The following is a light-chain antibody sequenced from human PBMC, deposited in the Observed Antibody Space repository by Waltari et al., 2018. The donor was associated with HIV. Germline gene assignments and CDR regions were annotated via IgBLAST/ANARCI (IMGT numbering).Light chain of an antibody. CDR2: DAS. V-gene: IGKV3-11*01. J-gene: IGKJ4*01. CDR1: QSVSSY. Sequence: EIVLTQSPATLSLSPGERATLSCRASQSVSSYLAWYQQKPGQAPRLLIYDASNRATGIPARFTGSGSGTDFTLTISSLEPEDSAVYYCQQRSNWPPGRLTFGGGTKVEIK. CDR3: QQRSNWPPGRLT.